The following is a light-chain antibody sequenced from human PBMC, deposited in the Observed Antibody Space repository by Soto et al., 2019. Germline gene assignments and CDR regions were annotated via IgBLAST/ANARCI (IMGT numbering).Light chain of an antibody. CDR3: QQYDSFSVT. V-gene: IGKV1-5*01. Sequence: DIKRIQYPSNLAASIRDTVSITCRASQRMSGWLAWHQQKPGKAPKLLIYDVSALKRGVPPRFSGSGSGTEFTLTISCLQPDDFAPYYCQQYDSFSVTFGQGTKVDI. J-gene: IGKJ1*01. CDR1: QRMSGW. CDR2: DVS.